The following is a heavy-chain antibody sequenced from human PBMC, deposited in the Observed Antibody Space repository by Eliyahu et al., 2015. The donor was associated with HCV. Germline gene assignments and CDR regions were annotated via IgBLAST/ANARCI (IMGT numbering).Heavy chain of an antibody. CDR1: GFTFSSYA. D-gene: IGHD3-10*01. CDR2: ISYDGSNK. J-gene: IGHJ6*02. Sequence: QVQLVESGGGVVQPGRSLRLSCAASGFTFSSYAMHWVRQAPGKGLEWVAVISYDGSNKYYADSVKGRFTISRDNSKNTLYLQMNSLRAEDTAVYYCARWPHGMVRGVIPYYYYYGMDVWGQGTTVTVSS. CDR3: ARWPHGMVRGVIPYYYYYGMDV. V-gene: IGHV3-30*04.